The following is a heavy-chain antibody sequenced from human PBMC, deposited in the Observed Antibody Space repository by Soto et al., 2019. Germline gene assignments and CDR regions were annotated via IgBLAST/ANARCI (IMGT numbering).Heavy chain of an antibody. J-gene: IGHJ4*02. CDR2: IWYDGSNK. CDR3: AREGIHRARGPDFDY. V-gene: IGHV3-33*01. CDR1: GFTFSSYG. D-gene: IGHD2-2*01. Sequence: GGSLRLSCAASGFTFSSYGMHWVRQAPGKGLEWVAVIWYDGSNKYYADSVKGRFTISRDNSKNTLYLQMNSLRAEDTAVYYCAREGIHRARGPDFDYWGQGTLVTVSS.